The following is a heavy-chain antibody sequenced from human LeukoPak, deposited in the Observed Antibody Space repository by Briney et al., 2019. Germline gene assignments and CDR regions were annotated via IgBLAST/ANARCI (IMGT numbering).Heavy chain of an antibody. CDR3: ARGVAAAGTLYYYYYGMDV. CDR1: GGSFSGYY. V-gene: IGHV4-34*01. J-gene: IGHJ6*02. Sequence: ASETLSLTCAVYGGSFSGYYWSWIRQPPGKGLEWIGEINHSGSTNYNPSLKSRVTISVDTSKNQFSLKLSSVTAADTAVYYCARGVAAAGTLYYYYYGMDVWGQGTRSPSP. CDR2: INHSGST. D-gene: IGHD6-13*01.